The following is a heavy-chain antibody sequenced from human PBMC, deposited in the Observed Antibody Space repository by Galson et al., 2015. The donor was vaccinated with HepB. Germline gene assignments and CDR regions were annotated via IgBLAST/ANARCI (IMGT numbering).Heavy chain of an antibody. CDR3: AKDNRGFSYGYRGFDC. CDR1: AFTLADYA. V-gene: IGHV3-9*01. Sequence: SLRLSCAASAFTLADYAMHWVRRVPGKGLEWVLGISWNSGNIGYADSVKGRFTISRDNAKNSLYLQMNSLSSEDTALYYCAKDNRGFSYGYRGFDCWGQGTLVTVSS. CDR2: ISWNSGNI. J-gene: IGHJ4*02. D-gene: IGHD5-18*01.